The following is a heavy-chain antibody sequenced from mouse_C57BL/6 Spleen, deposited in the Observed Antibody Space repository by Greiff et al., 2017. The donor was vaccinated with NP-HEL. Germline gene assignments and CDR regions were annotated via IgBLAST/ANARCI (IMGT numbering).Heavy chain of an antibody. CDR2: IYPGDGDT. CDR3: AREGLDY. V-gene: IGHV1-82*01. CDR1: GYAFSSSW. Sequence: VQVVESGPELVKPGASVKISCKASGYAFSSSWMNWVKQRPGKGLEWIGRIYPGDGDTNYNGKFKGKATLTADKSSSTAYMQLSSLTSEDSAVYFCAREGLDYWGQGTTLTVSS. J-gene: IGHJ2*01.